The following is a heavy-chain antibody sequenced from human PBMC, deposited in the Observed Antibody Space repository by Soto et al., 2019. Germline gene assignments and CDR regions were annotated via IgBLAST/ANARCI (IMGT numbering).Heavy chain of an antibody. CDR2: MNPNSGNT. Sequence: GASVKVSCKASGYTFTSYDINWVRQATGQGLEWMGWMNPNSGNTGYAQKFQGRVTMTRNTSISTAYMELSSLRSEDTAVYYCARVWRRGSYHHYYYYMDVWGKGTTVTVSS. CDR3: ARVWRRGSYHHYYYYMDV. CDR1: GYTFTSYD. D-gene: IGHD2-15*01. J-gene: IGHJ6*03. V-gene: IGHV1-8*01.